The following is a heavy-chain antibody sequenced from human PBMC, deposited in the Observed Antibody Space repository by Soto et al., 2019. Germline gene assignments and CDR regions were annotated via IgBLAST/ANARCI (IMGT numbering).Heavy chain of an antibody. J-gene: IGHJ3*02. D-gene: IGHD2-21*01. Sequence: EVQLVESGGGLVQPGGSLRLSCAASGFTFVRHWMHWIRQTPGEGLVSISRVNPEATITDYADSVRGRFTISRDNAKSTLYLEMHSLTAEDTGVYYCARPKGAAYSAFDIWGQGTKVTVSS. V-gene: IGHV3-74*01. CDR2: VNPEATIT. CDR3: ARPKGAAYSAFDI. CDR1: GFTFVRHW.